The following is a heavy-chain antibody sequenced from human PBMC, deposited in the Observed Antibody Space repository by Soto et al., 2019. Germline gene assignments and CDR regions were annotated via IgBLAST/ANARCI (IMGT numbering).Heavy chain of an antibody. V-gene: IGHV1-69*01. CDR3: ARDPSGSYEVGHYFDY. CDR1: GGTFSSYA. J-gene: IGHJ4*02. CDR2: IIPIFGTA. D-gene: IGHD1-26*01. Sequence: QVQLVQSGAEVKKPGSSVKVSCKASGGTFSSYAISWVRQAPGQGLEWMGGIIPIFGTANYAQKFQGRVTITADESTSTAYRELSSLRSEDTAVYYCARDPSGSYEVGHYFDYWGQGTLVTVSS.